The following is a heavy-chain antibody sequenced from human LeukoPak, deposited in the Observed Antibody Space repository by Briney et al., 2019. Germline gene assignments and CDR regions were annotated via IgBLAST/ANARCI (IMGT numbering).Heavy chain of an antibody. CDR3: ARDWGRWLSHRRFDC. D-gene: IGHD5-24*01. V-gene: IGHV1-46*01. J-gene: IGHJ4*02. Sequence: ASVKVSCKASGYTFTSYYMHWVRQAPGQGLEWMGIINPSGGSTSYAQKFQGRVTMTRDTSTSTVYMELSSLRSEDTAVYYCARDWGRWLSHRRFDCWGQGTLVTVSS. CDR2: INPSGGST. CDR1: GYTFTSYY.